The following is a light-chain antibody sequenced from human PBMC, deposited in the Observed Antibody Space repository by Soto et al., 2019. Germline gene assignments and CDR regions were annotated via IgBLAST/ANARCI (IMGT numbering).Light chain of an antibody. CDR2: WAS. Sequence: DIVMTQSPDSLAVSLGERATINCKSSQSFLYSSNNKNYLAWYQQKPGQPPKLLIYWASTRESGVPDRFSGSGSGTDFTLTISSVQAEDVAVYYCQQYYSTPLTFGGGTKVDIK. V-gene: IGKV4-1*01. J-gene: IGKJ4*01. CDR3: QQYYSTPLT. CDR1: QSFLYSSNNKNY.